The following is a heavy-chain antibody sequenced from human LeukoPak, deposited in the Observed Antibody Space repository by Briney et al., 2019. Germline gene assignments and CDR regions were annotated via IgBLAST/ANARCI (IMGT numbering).Heavy chain of an antibody. D-gene: IGHD3-22*01. CDR1: GGSISSYY. Sequence: SETLSLTCTVSGGSISSYYWSWIRQPPGKGLEWIGYIYYSGSTNYNPSLKSRVTISVDMSKNQFSLKLSSVTAADTAVYYCASGGGRYYYDSSEAFDIWGQGTMVTVSS. J-gene: IGHJ3*02. CDR2: IYYSGST. CDR3: ASGGGRYYYDSSEAFDI. V-gene: IGHV4-59*01.